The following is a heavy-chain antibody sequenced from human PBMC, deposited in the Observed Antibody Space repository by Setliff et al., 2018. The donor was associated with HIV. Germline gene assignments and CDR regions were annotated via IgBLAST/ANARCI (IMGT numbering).Heavy chain of an antibody. CDR2: MYYSGST. CDR3: ARVFVDTAVLRVLEYYFDS. Sequence: SETLSLTCGVYGGSFSGYYWNWIRQPPGKGLEWIGSMYYSGSTYYTPSLKSRITIPLDTSKNQFSLRMRSVTAADTAVYYCARVFVDTAVLRVLEYYFDSWGRGTLVTVSS. J-gene: IGHJ4*02. V-gene: IGHV4-34*01. CDR1: GGSFSGYY. D-gene: IGHD5-18*01.